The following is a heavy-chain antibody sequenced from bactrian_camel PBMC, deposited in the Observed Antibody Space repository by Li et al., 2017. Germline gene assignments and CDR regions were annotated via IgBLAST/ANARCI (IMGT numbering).Heavy chain of an antibody. CDR1: GYTAVINY. J-gene: IGHJ7*01. Sequence: HVQLVESGGGSVQAGGSLRLSCAASGYTAVINYMGWIRQSPGNEREVLAAIYTRDETAHYADSVKGRFTISRDNAKDTLYLQLNSLKTEDTARYYCAKQTISSDGSWFPYWGMDVWGKGTQVTVS. CDR2: IYTRDETA. D-gene: IGHD6*01. V-gene: IGHV3S54*01.